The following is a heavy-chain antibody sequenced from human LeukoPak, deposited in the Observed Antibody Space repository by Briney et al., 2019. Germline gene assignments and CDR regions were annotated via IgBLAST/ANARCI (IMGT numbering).Heavy chain of an antibody. Sequence: ASVNVSCKASGYTFTSYGISWVRQAPGQGLKWMGWISAYNGNTNYAQKLQGRVTMTTDTSTSTAYMELRSLRSDDTVVYFKQKTAYEILTGYFQPNWFDPWGQGTLVTVSS. CDR3: QKTAYEILTGYFQPNWFDP. J-gene: IGHJ5*02. CDR2: ISAYNGNT. D-gene: IGHD3-9*01. V-gene: IGHV1-18*01. CDR1: GYTFTSYG.